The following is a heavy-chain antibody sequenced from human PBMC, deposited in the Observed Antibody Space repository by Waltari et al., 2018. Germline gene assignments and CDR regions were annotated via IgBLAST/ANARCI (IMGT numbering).Heavy chain of an antibody. CDR3: ARKGGRGYPYGPFYYDH. J-gene: IGHJ4*02. CDR2: MNIGGGYS. D-gene: IGHD5-18*01. CDR1: GFTFGDYW. Sequence: EVQLVESGGGLVQPGGSLRLSCAASGFTFGDYWMHWVRQAPGKGLGWGLRMNIGGGYSGYTDSGKGRFTIARDNAKNTLFLQLNSLRADDTAVYYCARKGGRGYPYGPFYYDHWGQGMLVTVSP. V-gene: IGHV3-74*01.